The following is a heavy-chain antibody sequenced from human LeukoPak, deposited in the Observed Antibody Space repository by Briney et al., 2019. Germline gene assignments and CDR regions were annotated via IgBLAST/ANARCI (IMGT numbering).Heavy chain of an antibody. V-gene: IGHV3-30*03. CDR3: ARASDHYDTYPDS. CDR1: GFTFSNYA. J-gene: IGHJ4*02. D-gene: IGHD3-22*01. CDR2: ISYDGSNK. Sequence: GGSLRLSCAVSGFTFSNYAISWVRQAPGKGLEWVAVISYDGSNKYYADSVKGRFTISRDTSKNTLYLQMNSLRAEDTAVYYCARASDHYDTYPDSWGQGTLVTVSS.